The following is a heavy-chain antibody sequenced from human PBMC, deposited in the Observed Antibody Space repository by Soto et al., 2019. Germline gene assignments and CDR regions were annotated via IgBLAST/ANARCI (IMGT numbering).Heavy chain of an antibody. Sequence: SETLSLTCTVSGGSISSVDYYWSWIRQPPGKGLEWIGYISYSWRTYYNPSLKSRVTISIDTSKNQFSLRLSSVTAADTAVYYCASRRLYDPPIWGQVTMVT. CDR2: ISYSWRT. D-gene: IGHD3-3*01. CDR1: GGSISSVDYY. J-gene: IGHJ3*02. CDR3: ASRRLYDPPI. V-gene: IGHV4-30-4*01.